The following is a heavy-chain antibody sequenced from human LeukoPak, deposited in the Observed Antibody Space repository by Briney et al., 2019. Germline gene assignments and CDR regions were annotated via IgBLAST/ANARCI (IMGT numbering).Heavy chain of an antibody. J-gene: IGHJ4*02. CDR2: ISGSGGST. Sequence: GGSLRLSCAASGFTFSSYAMSWVRQAPGKGLEWVSAISGSGGSTYYADSVKGRFTTSRDNSKNTLYLQMNSLRAEDTAVYYCAKDLNPHTSYDSSGYYFLGFYFDYWGQGTLVTVSS. D-gene: IGHD3-22*01. CDR1: GFTFSSYA. V-gene: IGHV3-23*01. CDR3: AKDLNPHTSYDSSGYYFLGFYFDY.